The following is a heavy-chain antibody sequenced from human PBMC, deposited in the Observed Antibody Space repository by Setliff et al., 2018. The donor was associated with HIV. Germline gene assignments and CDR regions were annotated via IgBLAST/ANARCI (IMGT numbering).Heavy chain of an antibody. CDR3: ARVDYXDSRGYWYFDY. Sequence: GASVKVSCKASGYTFTTYAMHWVRQAPGQRLEWMGWIDAGNGNTKYSQKFQGRVTITRDTSASTAYLELSSLRSEDTAVYYCARVDYXDSRGYWYFDYWGQGTLVTVSS. CDR2: IDAGNGNT. D-gene: IGHD3-22*01. J-gene: IGHJ4*02. CDR1: GYTFTTYA. V-gene: IGHV1-3*01.